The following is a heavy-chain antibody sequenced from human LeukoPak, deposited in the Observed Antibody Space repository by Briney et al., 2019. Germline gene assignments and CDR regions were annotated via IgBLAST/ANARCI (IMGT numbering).Heavy chain of an antibody. V-gene: IGHV3-9*01. J-gene: IGHJ3*02. Sequence: GGSLRLSCAASGFTFDDYAMHWVRQAPGKGLEWVSGISWNSGSIGYADSVKGRFTISRDNAKNSLYLQMNSLRAEDTALYYCAKEVLGSGWYRGNAFDIWGQGTMVTVSS. CDR2: ISWNSGSI. D-gene: IGHD6-19*01. CDR1: GFTFDDYA. CDR3: AKEVLGSGWYRGNAFDI.